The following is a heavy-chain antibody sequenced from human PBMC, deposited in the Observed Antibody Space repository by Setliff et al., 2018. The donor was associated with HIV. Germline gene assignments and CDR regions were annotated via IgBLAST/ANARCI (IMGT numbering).Heavy chain of an antibody. CDR3: ARRDRYSYGTGAFDF. Sequence: GESLKISCKGSGYTFTSYWIAWVRQMPGKGLEWMGIIYPGDSDTRYSPSFEAQVTISADKSITTAYLQWSSLQASDTATYFCARRDRYSYGTGAFDFWGQGTLVTVSS. CDR1: GYTFTSYW. V-gene: IGHV5-51*01. J-gene: IGHJ4*02. D-gene: IGHD5-12*01. CDR2: IYPGDSDT.